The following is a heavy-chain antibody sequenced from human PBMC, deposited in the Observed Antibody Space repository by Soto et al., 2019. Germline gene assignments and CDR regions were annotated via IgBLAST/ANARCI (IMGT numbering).Heavy chain of an antibody. CDR1: GGSISSGGYY. V-gene: IGHV4-31*03. CDR2: IYYSGST. D-gene: IGHD3-22*01. Sequence: TLSLTCTVSGGSISSGGYYWSWIRQHPGKGLEWIGYIYYSGSTYYNPSLKSRVTISVDTSKNQFSLKLSSVTAADTAVYYCARVDDSSGYPQIDYWGQGTLVTVSS. CDR3: ARVDDSSGYPQIDY. J-gene: IGHJ4*02.